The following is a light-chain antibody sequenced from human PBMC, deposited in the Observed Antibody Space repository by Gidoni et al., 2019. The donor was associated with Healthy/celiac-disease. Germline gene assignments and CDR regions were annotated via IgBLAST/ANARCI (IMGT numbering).Light chain of an antibody. J-gene: IGKJ2*03. Sequence: DIQMTQSPSSLSASVGDRVTITCRASQSISSYLNWYQQKPGKAPKLLIYAASSLRSVVPSRFSCSGSGTDFTLTIISLQPEDFATYYFQQSYSTPYSFGQGTKLEIK. CDR1: QSISSY. V-gene: IGKV1-39*01. CDR3: QQSYSTPYS. CDR2: AAS.